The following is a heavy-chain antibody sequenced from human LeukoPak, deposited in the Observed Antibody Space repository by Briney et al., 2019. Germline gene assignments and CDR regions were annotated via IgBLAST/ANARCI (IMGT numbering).Heavy chain of an antibody. CDR2: INHSGGT. CDR1: GGSFSGYY. V-gene: IGHV4-34*01. Sequence: SETLSLTCAVYGGSFSGYYWSWIRQPPGKGLEWIGEINHSGGTNYNPSLKSRVTISVDTSKNQFSLKLSSVTAADTAVYYCASSSIAVAGSDYWGQGTLVTVSS. CDR3: ASSSIAVAGSDY. J-gene: IGHJ4*02. D-gene: IGHD6-19*01.